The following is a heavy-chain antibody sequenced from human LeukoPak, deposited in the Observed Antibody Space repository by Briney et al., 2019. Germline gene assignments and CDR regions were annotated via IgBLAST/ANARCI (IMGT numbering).Heavy chain of an antibody. CDR3: ARGGRGSLWFGELFSV. Sequence: SQTLSLTCTVSGGSISSGSYYWSWIRQPAGKGLEWIGRIYTSGSTNYNPSLKGRVTISVDTSKNQFSLKLSSVTAADTAVYYCARGGRGSLWFGELFSVWGQGTLVTVSS. V-gene: IGHV4-61*02. CDR2: IYTSGST. D-gene: IGHD3-10*01. J-gene: IGHJ4*02. CDR1: GGSISSGSYY.